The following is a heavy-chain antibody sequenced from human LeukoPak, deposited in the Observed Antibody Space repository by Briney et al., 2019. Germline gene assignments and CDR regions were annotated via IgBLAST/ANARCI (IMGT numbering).Heavy chain of an antibody. J-gene: IGHJ4*02. V-gene: IGHV3-7*01. CDR2: INQDQNEI. CDR3: ARDPRGPTGYDHSGRDSFDY. D-gene: IGHD3-22*01. CDR1: GFTFSSYW. Sequence: PGGSLRLSCAASGFTFSSYWMTWVRQAPGKGLEWVASINQDQNEIHYVDSVRGRFTISRDNSKNTLYLQMNSLRGEDTAVYYCARDPRGPTGYDHSGRDSFDYWGQGTLVTVSS.